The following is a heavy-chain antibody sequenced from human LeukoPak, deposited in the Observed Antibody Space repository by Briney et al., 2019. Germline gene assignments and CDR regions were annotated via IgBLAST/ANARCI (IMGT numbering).Heavy chain of an antibody. Sequence: GGSLRLSCAASGFTFSTNSMNWVRQAPGKGLEWVSCISSSGSYIHYADSVKGRFTISRDNVRNSLYLQMNSLRAEDTAVYYCASSPAYYYGVDVWGQGTTVTVSS. J-gene: IGHJ6*02. CDR1: GFTFSTNS. CDR3: ASSPAYYYGVDV. CDR2: ISSSGSYI. V-gene: IGHV3-21*01.